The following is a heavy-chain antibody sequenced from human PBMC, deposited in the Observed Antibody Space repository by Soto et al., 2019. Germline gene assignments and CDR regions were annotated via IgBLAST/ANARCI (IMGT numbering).Heavy chain of an antibody. Sequence: QITLKESGPTLVKPTQTLTLTCTFSGFSLSTRGVGVGWIRQPPGKALEWLALLYWDDDKGYSPSLKSRLTITKDTYKNKVVLTVTNMDPVDTATYYCAHRPRGYSYYFDYWGQGTLVTVSS. D-gene: IGHD5-18*01. J-gene: IGHJ4*02. V-gene: IGHV2-5*02. CDR2: LYWDDDK. CDR3: AHRPRGYSYYFDY. CDR1: GFSLSTRGVG.